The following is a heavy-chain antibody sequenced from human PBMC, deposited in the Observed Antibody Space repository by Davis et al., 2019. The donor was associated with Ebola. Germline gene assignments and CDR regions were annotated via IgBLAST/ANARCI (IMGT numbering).Heavy chain of an antibody. CDR2: ISAYNGNT. CDR1: GYTFTSYG. J-gene: IGHJ4*02. Sequence: ASVKVSCKASGYTFTSYGISWVRQAPGQGLEWMGWISAYNGNTNYAQKLQGRVTMTTDTSTSTAYMELRSLRSDDTAVYYCARDWKADFWSGYYYVDYWGQGTLVTVSS. D-gene: IGHD3-3*01. CDR3: ARDWKADFWSGYYYVDY. V-gene: IGHV1-18*01.